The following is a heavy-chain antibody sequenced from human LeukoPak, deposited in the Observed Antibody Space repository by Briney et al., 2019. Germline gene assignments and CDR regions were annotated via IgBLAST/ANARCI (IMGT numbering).Heavy chain of an antibody. CDR2: ISSNGGST. CDR3: ARLHYGDLYYFDY. CDR1: GFTFSSYA. J-gene: IGHJ4*02. V-gene: IGHV3-64*01. D-gene: IGHD4-17*01. Sequence: GGSLRLSCAASGFTFSSYAMRWVRQAPGKGLEYVSAISSNGGSTYYANSVKGRFTISRDNSKNTLYLQMGSLRAEDMAVYYCARLHYGDLYYFDYWGQGTLVTVSS.